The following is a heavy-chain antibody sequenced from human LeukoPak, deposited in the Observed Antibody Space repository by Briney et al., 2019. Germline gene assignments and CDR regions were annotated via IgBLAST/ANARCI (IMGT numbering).Heavy chain of an antibody. Sequence: SVKVSCKASGGTFSSYAISWGRQAPGQGLEWMGGIIPIFGAANYAQKFQGRVTITTDESTSTAYMELSSLRSEDTAVYYCESTTMVRGVIGYWGQGTLVTVSS. J-gene: IGHJ4*02. D-gene: IGHD3-10*01. CDR3: ESTTMVRGVIGY. CDR1: GGTFSSYA. CDR2: IIPIFGAA. V-gene: IGHV1-69*05.